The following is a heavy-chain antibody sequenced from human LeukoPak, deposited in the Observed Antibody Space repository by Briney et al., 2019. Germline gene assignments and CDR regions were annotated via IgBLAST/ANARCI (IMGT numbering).Heavy chain of an antibody. V-gene: IGHV1-8*02. CDR3: ARAPMGTAALY. J-gene: IGHJ4*02. CDR1: GGTFSSYA. D-gene: IGHD2-2*01. CDR2: VNPVTGNA. Sequence: GASVKVSCKASGGTFSSYAISWVRQAPGQGLEWMGWVNPVTGNAGSAQKFQGRVTLTRDTSTSTAYMELSSLTSDDTAFYYCARAPMGTAALYWGQGTLVTVSS.